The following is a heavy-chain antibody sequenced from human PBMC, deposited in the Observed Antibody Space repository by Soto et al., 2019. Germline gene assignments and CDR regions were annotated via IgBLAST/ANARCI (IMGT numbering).Heavy chain of an antibody. CDR3: ARAGAAAGTGSLYYYYYGMDV. Sequence: ASVKVSCKASGYTFTRYGISCVRQAPGQGLEWMGWISAYNGNTNYAQKLQGRVTMTTDTSTSTAYMELRSLRSDDTAVYYCARAGAAAGTGSLYYYYYGMDVWGQGTTVTVSS. CDR1: GYTFTRYG. CDR2: ISAYNGNT. J-gene: IGHJ6*02. V-gene: IGHV1-18*01. D-gene: IGHD6-13*01.